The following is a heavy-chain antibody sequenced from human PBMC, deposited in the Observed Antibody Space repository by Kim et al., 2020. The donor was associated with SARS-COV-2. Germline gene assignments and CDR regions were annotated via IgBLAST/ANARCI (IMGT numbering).Heavy chain of an antibody. Sequence: ASVKVSCKASGYTFTSYAMHWVRQAPGQRLEWMGWINAGNGNTKYSQKFQGRVTITRDTSASTAYMELSSLRSEDTAVYYCARESRIQLWLWGLGYWGQGTLVTVSS. CDR1: GYTFTSYA. CDR2: INAGNGNT. V-gene: IGHV1-3*01. CDR3: ARESRIQLWLWGLGY. D-gene: IGHD5-18*01. J-gene: IGHJ4*02.